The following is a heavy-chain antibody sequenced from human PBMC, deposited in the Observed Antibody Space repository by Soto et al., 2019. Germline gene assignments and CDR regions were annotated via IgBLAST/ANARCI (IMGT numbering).Heavy chain of an antibody. D-gene: IGHD5-12*01. V-gene: IGHV3-48*03. J-gene: IGHJ5*02. Sequence: QPGGSLRLSCAASGFTFSSYEMNWVRQAPGKGLEWVSYISSSGSTIYYADSVKGRFTISRDNAKNSLYLQMNSLRAEDTAVYYCARVKDGYNRGWFDPWGQGTLVTVSS. CDR3: ARVKDGYNRGWFDP. CDR2: ISSSGSTI. CDR1: GFTFSSYE.